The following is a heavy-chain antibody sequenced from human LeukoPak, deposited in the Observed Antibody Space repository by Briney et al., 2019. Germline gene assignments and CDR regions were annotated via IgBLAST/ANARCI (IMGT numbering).Heavy chain of an antibody. V-gene: IGHV4-4*07. CDR1: GGSISSYY. Sequence: PSETLSLTCTVSGGSISSYYWSWIRQPAGKGLEWIGRIYTSGSTNYNPSLKSRVTMSVDTSKNQFSLKLSSVTAAVTAVYYCARVGPATLKPYYFDYWGQGTLVTVSS. CDR2: IYTSGST. CDR3: ARVGPATLKPYYFDY. D-gene: IGHD3/OR15-3a*01. J-gene: IGHJ4*02.